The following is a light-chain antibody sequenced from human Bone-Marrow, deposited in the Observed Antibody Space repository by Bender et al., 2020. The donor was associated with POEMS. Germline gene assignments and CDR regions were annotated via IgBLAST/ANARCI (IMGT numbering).Light chain of an antibody. CDR1: ELGDRF. CDR2: QDR. CDR3: QSYDNSLGGWV. J-gene: IGLJ3*02. V-gene: IGLV3-1*01. Sequence: VLTQPPSVSGAPGQTAIITCSGDELGDRFTCWYQQKPGQSPVLVIYQDRERPSGIPDRFSGSKSGTSASLAITGLQAEDEGDYYCQSYDNSLGGWVFGGGTKLTVL.